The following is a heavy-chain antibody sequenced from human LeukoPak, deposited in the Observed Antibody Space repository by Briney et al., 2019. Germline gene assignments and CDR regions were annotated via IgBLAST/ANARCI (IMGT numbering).Heavy chain of an antibody. CDR3: ARAGYYDSSSELRVDY. CDR2: IIPIFGTA. D-gene: IGHD3-22*01. CDR1: GATLSSYA. V-gene: IGHV1-69*06. Sequence: SVKLSCKASGATLSSYAISWVRQPPGQGLEWMGSIIPIFGTANYAQKFPGRVTITADKSTSTAYMELSSLRSEDTAVYYCARAGYYDSSSELRVDYWGQGTLVTVSS. J-gene: IGHJ4*02.